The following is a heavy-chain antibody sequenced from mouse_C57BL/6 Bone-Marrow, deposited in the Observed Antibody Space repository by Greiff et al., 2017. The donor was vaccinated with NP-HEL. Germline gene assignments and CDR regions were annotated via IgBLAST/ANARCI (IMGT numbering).Heavy chain of an antibody. V-gene: IGHV1-22*01. CDR1: GYTFTDYN. D-gene: IGHD1-1*01. Sequence: VQLQQSGPELVKPGASVKMSCKASGYTFTDYNMHWVKQSHGKSLEWIGYINPNNGGTSYNQKFKGKATLTVNKSSSTAYMELRSLTSEDSAVYCCARGGKFFTTVGEGYAMDYWGQGTSVTVSA. CDR3: ARGGKFFTTVGEGYAMDY. J-gene: IGHJ4*01. CDR2: INPNNGGT.